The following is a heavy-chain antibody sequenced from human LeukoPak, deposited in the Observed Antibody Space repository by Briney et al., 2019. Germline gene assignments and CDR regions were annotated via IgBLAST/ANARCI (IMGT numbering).Heavy chain of an antibody. J-gene: IGHJ6*02. CDR2: ISGSGGST. Sequence: GGSLRLSCAASGFTFSSYAMSWVRQAPGKGLEWVSAISGSGGSTYYADSVKGRFTISRDNSKNTLYLQMNSLRAEDTAVYYCAKVGSSGRGNYYYYGMDVWGQGTTVTVSS. D-gene: IGHD6-19*01. CDR3: AKVGSSGRGNYYYYGMDV. CDR1: GFTFSSYA. V-gene: IGHV3-23*01.